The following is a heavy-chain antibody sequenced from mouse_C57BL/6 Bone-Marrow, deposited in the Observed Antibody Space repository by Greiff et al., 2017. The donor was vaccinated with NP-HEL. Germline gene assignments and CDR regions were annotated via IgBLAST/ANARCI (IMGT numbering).Heavy chain of an antibody. V-gene: IGHV1-72*01. CDR2: IDPNSGGT. J-gene: IGHJ2*01. D-gene: IGHD1-1*01. Sequence: QVQLQQSGAELVKPGASVKLSCKASGYTFTNYWMHWVKQRPGRGLEWIGRIDPNSGGTKYNEKFKSKATLTVDKPSSTAYMQIRSLTSEDSSVYYCARYYYGSGYFDYWGQGTTLTVSS. CDR1: GYTFTNYW. CDR3: ARYYYGSGYFDY.